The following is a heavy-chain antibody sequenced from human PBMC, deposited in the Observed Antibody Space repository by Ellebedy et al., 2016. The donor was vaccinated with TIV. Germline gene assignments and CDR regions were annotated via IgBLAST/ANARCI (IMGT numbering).Heavy chain of an antibody. D-gene: IGHD3-10*01. J-gene: IGHJ4*02. CDR3: ARDTSTYGSGTSSN. CDR1: GYRFTGYY. CDR2: VNPNSDDT. Sequence: AASVKVSCKGSGYRFTGYYIHWVRQAPGQGLEWMGWVNPNSDDTNYAQKFQGRFTMTSDTSINTVYMELNRLRFDDTAVYYCARDTSTYGSGTSSNWGQGTLVTVSS. V-gene: IGHV1-2*02.